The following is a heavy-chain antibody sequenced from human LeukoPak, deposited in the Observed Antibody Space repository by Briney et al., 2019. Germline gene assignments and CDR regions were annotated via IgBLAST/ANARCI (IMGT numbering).Heavy chain of an antibody. V-gene: IGHV1-58*01. CDR1: GFTFTSSA. D-gene: IGHD6-13*01. Sequence: GASVKVSCKASGFTFTSSAVQWVRQARGQRLEWIGWIVVGSGNTNYAQKFQERVTITRDMSTSTAYMELRSLRSDDTAVYYCARDQAGVAAAEFRLRYYYGMDVWGQGTTVTVSS. CDR2: IVVGSGNT. CDR3: ARDQAGVAAAEFRLRYYYGMDV. J-gene: IGHJ6*02.